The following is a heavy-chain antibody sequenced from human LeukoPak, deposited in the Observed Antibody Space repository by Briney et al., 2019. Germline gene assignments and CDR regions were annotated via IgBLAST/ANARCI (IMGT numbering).Heavy chain of an antibody. D-gene: IGHD1-1*01. CDR2: IIPIFGTA. CDR1: GGTFSSYA. Sequence: GSSVKVSCKASGGTFSSYAISWVRQAPGQGLEWMGGIIPIFGTANYAQKFQGRVTTTTDESTSTAYMELSSLRSEDTAVYYCARAFNEAEVHRGPEYNWFDPWGQGTLVTVSS. V-gene: IGHV1-69*05. CDR3: ARAFNEAEVHRGPEYNWFDP. J-gene: IGHJ5*02.